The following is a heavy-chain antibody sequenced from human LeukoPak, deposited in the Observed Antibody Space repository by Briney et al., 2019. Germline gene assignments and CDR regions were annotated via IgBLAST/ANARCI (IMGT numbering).Heavy chain of an antibody. Sequence: SETLSLTCTVSGGSISNYYWSWIRQPPGKGLEWIGYIYYSGSTNYNPFLKSRVTISVDTSKNQFSLKLSSVTAADTAVYYCARERSMVRGVSWFDPWGQGTLVTVSS. J-gene: IGHJ5*02. CDR1: GGSISNYY. CDR3: ARERSMVRGVSWFDP. V-gene: IGHV4-59*01. D-gene: IGHD3-10*01. CDR2: IYYSGST.